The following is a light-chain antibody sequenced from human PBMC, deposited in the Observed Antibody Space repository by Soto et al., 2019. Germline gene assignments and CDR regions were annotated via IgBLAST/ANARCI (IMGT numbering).Light chain of an antibody. Sequence: QSVLTQSSSASASLGSSVKLTCTLSSGHSGYIIAWHQQQPGKAPRYLMKLEGSGSYNKGSGVPDRFSGSSFGADRYLTISNLQFEDEADYYCETWDSDTRVFGGGPKVTVL. J-gene: IGLJ2*01. V-gene: IGLV4-60*02. CDR2: LEGSGSY. CDR1: SGHSGYI. CDR3: ETWDSDTRV.